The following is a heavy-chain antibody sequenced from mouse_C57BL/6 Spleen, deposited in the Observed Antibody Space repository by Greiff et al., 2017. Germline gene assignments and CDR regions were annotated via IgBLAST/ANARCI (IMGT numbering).Heavy chain of an antibody. CDR2: IYPGDGDT. CDR3: ARGWGNYEYFDV. Sequence: VQLQQSGAELVKPGASVKISCKASGYAFSSYWMNWVKQRPGKGLEWIGQIYPGDGDTNYNGKFKGKATLTADKSSSTAYMQLSSLTSEDSAVYFCARGWGNYEYFDVWGTGTTVTVSS. CDR1: GYAFSSYW. D-gene: IGHD1-1*01. J-gene: IGHJ1*03. V-gene: IGHV1-80*01.